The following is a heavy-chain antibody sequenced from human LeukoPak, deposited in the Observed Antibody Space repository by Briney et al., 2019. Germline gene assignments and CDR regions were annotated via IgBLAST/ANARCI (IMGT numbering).Heavy chain of an antibody. CDR3: ARAHQYSSSSNY. D-gene: IGHD6-6*01. J-gene: IGHJ4*02. CDR1: GFTFSSYS. CDR2: ISSSSSYI. Sequence: GGSLRLSCAASGFTFSSYSMNWVRQAPGKGLEWVSSISSSSSYIYYADSVKGRFTISRDNAKNSLYLQMTSLRADDTAVYYCARAHQYSSSSNYWGQGTLVTVSS. V-gene: IGHV3-21*01.